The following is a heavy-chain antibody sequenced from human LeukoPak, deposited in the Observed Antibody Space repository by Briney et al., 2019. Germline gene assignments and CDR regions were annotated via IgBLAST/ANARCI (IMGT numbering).Heavy chain of an antibody. D-gene: IGHD5-12*01. CDR3: TTHPTRRNSGYDRRSLNTDY. CDR1: GFTFSNAW. Sequence: PGGSLRLSCAASGFTFSNAWMSWVRQAPGKGLEWVGRIKSKTDGGTTDYAAPVKGRFTISRDDSKNTLYLQMNSLKTEDTAVYYCTTHPTRRNSGYDRRSLNTDYWGQGTLVTVSS. J-gene: IGHJ4*02. CDR2: IKSKTDGGTT. V-gene: IGHV3-15*01.